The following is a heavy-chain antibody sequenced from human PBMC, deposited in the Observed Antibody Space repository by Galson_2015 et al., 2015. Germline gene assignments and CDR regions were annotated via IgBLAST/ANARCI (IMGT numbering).Heavy chain of an antibody. J-gene: IGHJ4*02. CDR2: ISSSGGSGGYT. V-gene: IGHV3-23*01. CDR3: ARDRCSGGSCDSGWNGWGY. Sequence: SLRLSCAASGFTFSNFAMNWVRQAPGKGPEWVSSISSSGGSGGYTYYADSVKGRFIISRDKSKNTLYLQMNSLRAEDTAVYYCARDRCSGGSCDSGWNGWGYWGQGTLVTVSS. D-gene: IGHD2-15*01. CDR1: GFTFSNFA.